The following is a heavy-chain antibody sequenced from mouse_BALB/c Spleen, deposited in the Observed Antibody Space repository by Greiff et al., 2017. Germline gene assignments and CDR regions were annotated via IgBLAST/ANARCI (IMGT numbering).Heavy chain of an antibody. Sequence: VQLQQSGAELVRSGASVKLSCTASGFNIKDYYMHWVKQRPEQGLEWIGWIDPENGDTEYAPKFQGKATMTADTSSNTAYLQLSSLTSEDTAVYYCNRYYYGSHLDYWGQGTTLTVSS. CDR1: GFNIKDYY. D-gene: IGHD1-1*01. CDR3: NRYYYGSHLDY. J-gene: IGHJ2*01. V-gene: IGHV14-4*02. CDR2: IDPENGDT.